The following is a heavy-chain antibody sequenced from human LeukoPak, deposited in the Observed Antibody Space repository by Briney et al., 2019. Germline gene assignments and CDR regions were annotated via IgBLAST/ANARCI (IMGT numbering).Heavy chain of an antibody. V-gene: IGHV5-51*01. CDR3: AGGYSPGRLRLLSPPYGMDV. D-gene: IGHD5-12*01. J-gene: IGHJ6*02. CDR2: IYPGDSDT. CDR1: GYSFTSYW. Sequence: GESLKISCKGSGYSFTSYWIGWVRQMPGKGLEWMGIIYPGDSDTRYSPSFQGQVTISADKSISTAYLQWSSLKASDTAMYYCAGGYSPGRLRLLSPPYGMDVWGQGTTVTVSS.